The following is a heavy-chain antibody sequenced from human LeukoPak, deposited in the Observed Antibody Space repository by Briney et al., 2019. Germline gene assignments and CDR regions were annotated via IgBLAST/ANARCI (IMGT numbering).Heavy chain of an antibody. J-gene: IGHJ4*02. CDR3: ARDLGSSSVVDY. V-gene: IGHV3-74*01. D-gene: IGHD6-6*01. CDR1: GFTFSSYW. CDR2: INTDGSST. Sequence: AGGSLRLSCAASGFTFSSYWMHWVRQAPGKGLVWVSRINTDGSSTTYADSVKGRFTISRDNAKNTLYLQMNSLRAEDTAVYYCARDLGSSSVVDYWGQGTLDTVSS.